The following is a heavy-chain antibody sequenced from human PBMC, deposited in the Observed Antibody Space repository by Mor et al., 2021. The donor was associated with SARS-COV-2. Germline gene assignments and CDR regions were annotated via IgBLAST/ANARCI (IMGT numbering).Heavy chain of an antibody. D-gene: IGHD1-26*01. V-gene: IGHV3-33*01. CDR1: GFTLSQYG. J-gene: IGHJ2*01. CDR3: ARDSDTTASHWY. CDR2: IWAAGNKK. Sequence: GFTLSQYGVHWVRQAPGKGLEWVADIWAAGNKKYFADSVKGRVTISRDTYKNTVYLQMSSLSADDTAIYYCARDSDTTASHWY.